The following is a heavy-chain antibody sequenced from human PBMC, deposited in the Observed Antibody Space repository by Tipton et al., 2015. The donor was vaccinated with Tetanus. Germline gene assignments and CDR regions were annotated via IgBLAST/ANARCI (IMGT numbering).Heavy chain of an antibody. J-gene: IGHJ4*02. Sequence: SLRLSCEVSGFIFSSYTMNWARQAPGKGLEWVSSISSTSSYIYYADSLEGRFTISRDNAKSSFYLQMNSLRAEDTAVYFCASGSALDYWGPGTLVTVSS. V-gene: IGHV3-21*06. D-gene: IGHD6-25*01. CDR2: ISSTSSYI. CDR3: ASGSALDY. CDR1: GFIFSSYT.